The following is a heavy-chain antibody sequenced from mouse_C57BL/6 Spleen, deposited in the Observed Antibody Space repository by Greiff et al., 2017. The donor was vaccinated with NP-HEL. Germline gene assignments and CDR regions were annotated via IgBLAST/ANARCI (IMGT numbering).Heavy chain of an antibody. Sequence: VQRVESGPGLVAPSQSLSITCTVSGFSLTSYAISWVRQPPGKGLEWLGVIWTGGGTNYNSALKSRLSISKDNSKSQVFLKMNSLQTDDTARYYCARNSRSLIPDYFDYWGQGTTLTVSS. CDR1: GFSLTSYA. CDR2: IWTGGGT. V-gene: IGHV2-9-1*01. D-gene: IGHD6-1*01. J-gene: IGHJ2*01. CDR3: ARNSRSLIPDYFDY.